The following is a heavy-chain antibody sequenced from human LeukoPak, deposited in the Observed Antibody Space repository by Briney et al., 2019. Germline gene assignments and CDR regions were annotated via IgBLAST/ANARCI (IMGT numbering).Heavy chain of an antibody. CDR3: AGQRRVAGIPFDY. V-gene: IGHV3-21*01. CDR2: ISSSSSYI. D-gene: IGHD6-19*01. CDR1: GFTFSSYS. J-gene: IGHJ4*02. Sequence: GGSLRLSCAASGFTFSSYSMNWVRQAPGKGLEWVSSISSSSSYIYYADSVKGRFTISRDNAKNSLYLQMNSLRAEDTAVYYCAGQRRVAGIPFDYWGQGTLVTVSS.